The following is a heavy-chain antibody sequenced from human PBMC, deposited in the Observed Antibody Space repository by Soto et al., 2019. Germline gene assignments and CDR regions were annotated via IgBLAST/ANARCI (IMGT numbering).Heavy chain of an antibody. CDR2: IYWDDDK. V-gene: IGHV2-5*02. D-gene: IGHD4-17*01. Sequence: QITLKESGPPLVKPTQTLTLTCTFSGFSLSTSGVGVGWIRQPPGKALEWLALIYWDDDKRYSPSRKSRRTSTKDPTKNQVARKMTNLDPVHTPTNYCAHGPYGDSHFDYWGQGTLVTVSS. CDR1: GFSLSTSGVG. CDR3: AHGPYGDSHFDY. J-gene: IGHJ4*02.